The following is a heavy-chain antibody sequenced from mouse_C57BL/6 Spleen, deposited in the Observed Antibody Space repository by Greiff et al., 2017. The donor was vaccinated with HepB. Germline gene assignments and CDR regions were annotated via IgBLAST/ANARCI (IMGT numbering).Heavy chain of an antibody. CDR3: AKSDVVATDAKDD. Sequence: EVKLVESVAELVRPGASVKLSCTASGFNIKNTYMHWVKQRPEQGLEWIGRIDPANGNTKYAPKFQGKATITANSSSNTAYLQLSSLTSEDTAIYYCAKSDVVATDAKDDWGQGTSVTVSS. V-gene: IGHV14-3*01. CDR2: IDPANGNT. D-gene: IGHD1-1*01. J-gene: IGHJ4*01. CDR1: GFNIKNTY.